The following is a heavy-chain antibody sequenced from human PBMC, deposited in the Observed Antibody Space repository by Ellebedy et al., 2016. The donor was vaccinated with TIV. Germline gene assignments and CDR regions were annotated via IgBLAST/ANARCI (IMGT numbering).Heavy chain of an antibody. D-gene: IGHD3-22*01. Sequence: MPGGSLRLSCAVYGGSFSGYYWSWIRQPPGKGLEWIGEINHSGSTNYNPSLKSRVTISVDTSKNQFSPRLSSVTAADTAVYYCARLPGEDSRGYYFDHWGQGTLVTVSS. CDR2: INHSGST. CDR1: GGSFSGYY. J-gene: IGHJ4*02. V-gene: IGHV4-34*01. CDR3: ARLPGEDSRGYYFDH.